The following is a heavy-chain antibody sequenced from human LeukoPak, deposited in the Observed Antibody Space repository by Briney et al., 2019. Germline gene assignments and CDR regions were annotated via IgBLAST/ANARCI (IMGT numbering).Heavy chain of an antibody. V-gene: IGHV3-30-3*01. D-gene: IGHD2-2*01. J-gene: IGHJ4*02. CDR1: GFIFSNYA. CDR3: ARALVVPAAPDY. CDR2: ISYDGSNK. Sequence: QPGASLRLSCAASGFIFSNYAMSWVRQAPGKGLEWEAVISYDGSNKYYADSVKGRFTISRDNSKNTLYLQMNSLRAEDTAVYYCARALVVPAAPDYWGQGTLVTVSS.